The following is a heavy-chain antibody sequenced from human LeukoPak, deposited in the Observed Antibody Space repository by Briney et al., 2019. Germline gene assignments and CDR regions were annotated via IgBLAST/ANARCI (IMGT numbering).Heavy chain of an antibody. Sequence: SQTLSHTCAISGDSVSSNSAAWNWIRQSPSRGLEWLGRTYYRSKWYNDYAVSVKSRITINPDTSKNQFSLQLNSVTPEDTAVYYCARAGGRWLVTHYYYYGMDVWGKGTTVTVSS. CDR3: ARAGGRWLVTHYYYYGMDV. J-gene: IGHJ6*04. D-gene: IGHD6-19*01. V-gene: IGHV6-1*01. CDR2: TYYRSKWYN. CDR1: GDSVSSNSAA.